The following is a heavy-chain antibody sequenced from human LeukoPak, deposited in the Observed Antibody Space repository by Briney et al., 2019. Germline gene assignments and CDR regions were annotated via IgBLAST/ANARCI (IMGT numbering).Heavy chain of an antibody. CDR1: GRSIGSGGYY. J-gene: IGHJ3*02. D-gene: IGHD6-19*01. CDR2: TYYGESI. CDR3: ARENNSSGWSPQGVKFLDDAFDI. V-gene: IGHV4-31*03. Sequence: SETRFPTSPVAGRSIGSGGYYWNRIRQNPGKGLEGFGHTYYGESIYYIPSLKRRVTISVDTSKNQFCLKLSSVTTGDTAVYYCARENNSSGWSPQGVKFLDDAFDIWGQGTMVTVSS.